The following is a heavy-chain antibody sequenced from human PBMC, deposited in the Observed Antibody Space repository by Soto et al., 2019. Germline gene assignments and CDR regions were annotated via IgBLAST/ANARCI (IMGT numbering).Heavy chain of an antibody. J-gene: IGHJ4*02. CDR1: GFTFSSYA. V-gene: IGHV3-30-3*01. CDR3: AGGGYSYGYR. Sequence: QVQLVESGGGVVQPGRSLRLSCAASGFTFSSYAMHWVRQAPGRGLEWVAVVSHDGSNKYYADSVKGRFTISRDNPKNTLYRHMNSLRAEDTAVYYCAGGGYSYGYRWGQGTLVTVSS. D-gene: IGHD5-18*01. CDR2: VSHDGSNK.